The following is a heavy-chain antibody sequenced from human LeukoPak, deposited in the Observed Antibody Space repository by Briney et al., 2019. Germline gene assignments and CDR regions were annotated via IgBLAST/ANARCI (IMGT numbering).Heavy chain of an antibody. Sequence: GGSLRLSCAASGFTFSSYGMHWVRQAPGKGLEWVAVIWYDGSNKYYADSVKGRFTISRDNSKNTLYLQMSSLRAEDTAVYYCAREGSGQYYFDYWGQGTLVTVSS. CDR3: AREGSGQYYFDY. J-gene: IGHJ4*02. CDR1: GFTFSSYG. CDR2: IWYDGSNK. D-gene: IGHD2-15*01. V-gene: IGHV3-33*01.